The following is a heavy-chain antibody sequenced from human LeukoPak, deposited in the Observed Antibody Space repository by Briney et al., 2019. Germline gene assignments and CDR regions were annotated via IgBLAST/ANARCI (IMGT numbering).Heavy chain of an antibody. J-gene: IGHJ4*02. CDR2: ISAYNGNT. CDR3: ARGTYYYDSSGYYYYTYFDY. V-gene: IGHV1-18*01. Sequence: GASVKVSCKASGYTFTSYGISWVRQAPGQGLEWMGWISAYNGNTNYAQKLQGRVTMTIDTSTSTAYMELRSLRSDDTAVYYCARGTYYYDSSGYYYYTYFDYWGQGTLVTVSS. CDR1: GYTFTSYG. D-gene: IGHD3-22*01.